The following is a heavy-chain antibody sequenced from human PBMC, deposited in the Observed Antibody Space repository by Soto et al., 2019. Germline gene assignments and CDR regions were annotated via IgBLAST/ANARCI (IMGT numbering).Heavy chain of an antibody. D-gene: IGHD3-22*01. CDR2: IYQSGST. V-gene: IGHV4-30-2*01. CDR1: GGSLSSSAYS. CDR3: ARERLFYDSDGFSWDDEVDI. J-gene: IGHJ3*02. Sequence: TLSLTCAFPGGSLSSSAYSWILIRQPPGKGLEWIGFIYQSGSTYYNPSLKSRVTMSLDRPKNQFSLKLSSVTAADTAVYYCARERLFYDSDGFSWDDEVDIWGKGTMV.